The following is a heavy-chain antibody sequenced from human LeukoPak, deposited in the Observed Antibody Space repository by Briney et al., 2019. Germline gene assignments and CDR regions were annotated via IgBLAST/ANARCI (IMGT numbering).Heavy chain of an antibody. D-gene: IGHD3-22*01. CDR1: GYSISSGYY. Sequence: PSETLSLTCTVSGYSISSGYYWGWIRQPPGKGLEWIGSIYQTGSTYYNPSLKSRVTISVDTSKNQFSLKLSSVTAADTAVYYCARDHGYYDSSGLDYWGQGTLVTVSS. J-gene: IGHJ4*02. CDR3: ARDHGYYDSSGLDY. CDR2: IYQTGST. V-gene: IGHV4-38-2*02.